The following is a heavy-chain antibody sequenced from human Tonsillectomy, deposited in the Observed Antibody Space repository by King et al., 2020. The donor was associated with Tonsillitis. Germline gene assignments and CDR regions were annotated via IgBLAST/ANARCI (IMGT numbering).Heavy chain of an antibody. J-gene: IGHJ6*02. CDR1: GYTFTSYG. CDR2: ISPYNGKI. D-gene: IGHD3-9*01. Sequence: QLVQSGAEVKKPGASVKVSCKASGYTFTSYGINWVRQAPGQGLEWMGWISPYNGKINYAQKLQGRVTMTTDTSTSTAYMELRSLRSDDTAVYYCARGAPHYDIVTGYYFDAKTDRGDYSYYGMDVWGQGTTVTVSS. CDR3: ARGAPHYDIVTGYYFDAKTDRGDYSYYGMDV. V-gene: IGHV1-18*01.